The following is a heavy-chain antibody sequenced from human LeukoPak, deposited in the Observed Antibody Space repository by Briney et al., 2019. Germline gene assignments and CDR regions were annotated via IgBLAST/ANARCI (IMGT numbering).Heavy chain of an antibody. CDR1: GITLSNYG. V-gene: IGHV3-23*01. Sequence: GGSLRLSCAVSGITLSNYGMSGVRQAPGKGLEWGAGISGSAGGTIYAASVKGRFTISRDNPKNTLYLKMNSMRAEDTAVYFCAKRGIVIRAVIIVGFHKEAYYFDDWGQGALVTVSS. CDR2: ISGSAGGT. CDR3: AKRGIVIRAVIIVGFHKEAYYFDD. D-gene: IGHD3-10*01. J-gene: IGHJ4*02.